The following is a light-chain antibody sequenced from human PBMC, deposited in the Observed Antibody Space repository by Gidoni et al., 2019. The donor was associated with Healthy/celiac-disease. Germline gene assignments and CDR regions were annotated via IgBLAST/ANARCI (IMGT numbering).Light chain of an antibody. CDR2: AAS. Sequence: ATRRTHTPSSFSASTGDRVTITCRASQGISSYLAWYQQKPGKAPKLLIYAASTLQSGVPSRFSGSGSGTDFTLTISCLQSEDFATYYCQQYYSYPRTFGQGTKVEIK. J-gene: IGKJ1*01. CDR1: QGISSY. CDR3: QQYYSYPRT. V-gene: IGKV1-8*01.